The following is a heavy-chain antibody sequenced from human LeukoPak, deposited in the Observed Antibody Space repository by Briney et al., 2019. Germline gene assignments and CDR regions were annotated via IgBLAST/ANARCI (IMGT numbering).Heavy chain of an antibody. J-gene: IGHJ6*03. CDR1: GFTFSDYY. CDR2: ISSSGSTI. Sequence: GGSLRLSCAASGFTFSDYYMSWIRQAPGKGLEWVSYISSSGSTIYYADSVKGRFTISRDNAKNSLYLQMNSLRAEDTAVYYCAKVGPMTSVTRVFRSRTYYYYYMDVWGKGTTVTVSS. CDR3: AKVGPMTSVTRVFRSRTYYYYYMDV. D-gene: IGHD4-17*01. V-gene: IGHV3-11*04.